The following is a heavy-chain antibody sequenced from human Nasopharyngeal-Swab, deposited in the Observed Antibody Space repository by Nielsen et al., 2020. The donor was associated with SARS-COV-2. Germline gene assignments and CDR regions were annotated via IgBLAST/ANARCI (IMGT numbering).Heavy chain of an antibody. D-gene: IGHD5-18*01. CDR1: GFSLSTSGMR. CDR3: ARVDVDTSMTH. V-gene: IGHV2-70*04. Sequence: SGPTLVKPTQTLTLTCTFSGFSLSTSGMRVSWIRQPPGKALEWLARIDWDDDKFYSTSLKTRLTISKDTSKNRVVLTMTNMDPVDTATYHCARVDVDTSMTHWGQGTLVTVSS. CDR2: IDWDDDK. J-gene: IGHJ4*02.